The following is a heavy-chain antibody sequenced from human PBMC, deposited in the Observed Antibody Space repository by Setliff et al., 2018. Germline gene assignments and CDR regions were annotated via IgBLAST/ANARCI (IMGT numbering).Heavy chain of an antibody. CDR1: GGMSGTYS. CDR2: IIPIFGTP. Sequence: SVKVSCKASGGMSGTYSISWVRQAPGQGLEWMGAIIPIFGTPNYAQKFQDRVTITAGVSTSTAYMELSSLRSDDTAVYYCERLVRYCTTTSCQRTSGDDFWGQGTLVTVSS. V-gene: IGHV1-69*13. D-gene: IGHD2-2*01. J-gene: IGHJ4*02. CDR3: ERLVRYCTTTSCQRTSGDDF.